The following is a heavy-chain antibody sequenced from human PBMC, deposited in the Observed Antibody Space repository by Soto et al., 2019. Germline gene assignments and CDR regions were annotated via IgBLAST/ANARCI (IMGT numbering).Heavy chain of an antibody. CDR1: GFTFTNAL. D-gene: IGHD3-10*01. CDR3: TTGFPGRDY. J-gene: IGHJ4*02. CDR2: VKSKTDGGIT. V-gene: IGHV3-15*01. Sequence: EVQLVESGGGLVKPGGSLRLSCVASGFTFTNALMTWVRQAPGKGLEWVGRVKSKTDGGITDYGAPVKGRFTISRDDLERTLYLQMSSLKIEDTAVYYCTTGFPGRDYWGQGTLVTVSS.